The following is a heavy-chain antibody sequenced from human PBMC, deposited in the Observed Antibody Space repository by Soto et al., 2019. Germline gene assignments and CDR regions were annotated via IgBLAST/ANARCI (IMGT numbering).Heavy chain of an antibody. V-gene: IGHV4-59*11. CDR2: IYYSGST. D-gene: IGHD2-15*01. J-gene: IGHJ6*02. CDR3: AREGSYKNYYYYGMDV. CDR1: GGSIINHY. Sequence: SETLSLRWSVSGGSIINHYCSCIRQPPGKGLEWIGYIYYSGSTNYNPSLKSRVTISVGTSKNQFSLKLSSVTAADTAVYYCAREGSYKNYYYYGMDVWGQGTTVTV.